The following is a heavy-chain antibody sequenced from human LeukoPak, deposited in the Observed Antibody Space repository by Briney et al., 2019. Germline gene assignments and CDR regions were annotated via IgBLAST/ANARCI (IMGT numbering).Heavy chain of an antibody. CDR1: GFTFSSYS. J-gene: IGHJ4*02. V-gene: IGHV3-21*01. CDR3: AREEYYYDSSGYWVHDY. Sequence: GGSLRLSCAASGFTFSSYSMNWVRQAPGKGLEWVSSISSSSSYIYYADSVKGRFTISRDNAKNSLYLQMNSLRAEDTAVYYCAREEYYYDSSGYWVHDYWGQGTLVTVSS. CDR2: ISSSSSYI. D-gene: IGHD3-22*01.